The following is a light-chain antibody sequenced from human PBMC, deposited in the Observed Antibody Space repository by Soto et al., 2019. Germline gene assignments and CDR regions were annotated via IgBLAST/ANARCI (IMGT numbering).Light chain of an antibody. J-gene: IGKJ2*01. CDR2: GAS. Sequence: EIVLTQSPGTLSLPSGERATLSCRASQSVSSSYLAWYQQKPGQAPRLLIYGASGRATGIPDRFSGSGSGTDFTLTISRLEPEDFSVYYCQQYPGYTFGQGTKLEIK. CDR3: QQYPGYT. CDR1: QSVSSSY. V-gene: IGKV3-20*01.